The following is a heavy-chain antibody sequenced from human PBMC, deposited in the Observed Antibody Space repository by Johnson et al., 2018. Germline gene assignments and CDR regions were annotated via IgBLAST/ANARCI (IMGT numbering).Heavy chain of an antibody. CDR3: AKDRDGDGYHYPLFDY. V-gene: IGHV3-30*18. CDR2: ISYDGSNN. D-gene: IGHD5-24*01. Sequence: QVQLVQSGGSVVQPGRSLRLSCAASGFTFSNYGMHWVRQAPGKWLEWVAVISYDGSNNFYADSVKGRFTISRDNSKNTLYLQMSSLRAGDTAGYYCAKDRDGDGYHYPLFDYWGQGTRVTVSS. J-gene: IGHJ4*02. CDR1: GFTFSNYG.